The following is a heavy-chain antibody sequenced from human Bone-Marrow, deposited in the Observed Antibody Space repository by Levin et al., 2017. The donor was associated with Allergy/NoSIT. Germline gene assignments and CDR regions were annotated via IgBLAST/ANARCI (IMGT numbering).Heavy chain of an antibody. V-gene: IGHV1-2*02. CDR3: TRSRDLPRHNWFDP. J-gene: IGHJ5*02. CDR2: SDPNSGGS. CDR1: GYTFTAYY. Sequence: GGSLRLSCEASGYTFTAYYIHWVRQAPGQGLEWMGWSDPNSGGSNYAQKFQGRVTMTRDTSISTAYMELTRLTSDDTAVYYCTRSRDLPRHNWFDPWGQGTLVTVSS. D-gene: IGHD3-3*01.